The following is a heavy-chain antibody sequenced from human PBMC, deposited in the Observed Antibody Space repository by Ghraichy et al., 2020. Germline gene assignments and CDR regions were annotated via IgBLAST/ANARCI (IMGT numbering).Heavy chain of an antibody. CDR2: INHSGST. J-gene: IGHJ5*02. CDR3: ARSPSPSYYDSSLSYSGWFDP. V-gene: IGHV4-34*01. Sequence: SETLSLTCAVYGGSFKGYYWTWIRQSPGMGLEWIGGINHSGSTNYKPTLKTRVTISVDTSKNQFSLNLSSVTAADTAVYYCARSPSPSYYDSSLSYSGWFDPWGQGTLVTVSS. CDR1: GGSFKGYY. D-gene: IGHD3-22*01.